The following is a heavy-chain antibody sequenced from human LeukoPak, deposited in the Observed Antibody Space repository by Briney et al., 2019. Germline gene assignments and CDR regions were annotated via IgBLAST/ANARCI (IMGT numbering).Heavy chain of an antibody. CDR2: ISGSGDTT. D-gene: IGHD1-14*01. V-gene: IGHV3-23*01. CDR3: AKGHSAHGTGFDC. J-gene: IGHJ4*02. Sequence: GGSLRLSCAASGLTFYSYSMSWVRQAPGKGLEWVSGISGSGDTTYYADSVKGRFTISRDNSKNTLYLQMNSLRVEDTAVYYCAKGHSAHGTGFDCWGQGTLVAVSS. CDR1: GLTFYSYS.